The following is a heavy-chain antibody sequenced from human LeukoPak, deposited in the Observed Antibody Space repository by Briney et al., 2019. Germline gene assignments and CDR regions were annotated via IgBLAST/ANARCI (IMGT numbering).Heavy chain of an antibody. CDR3: VSFYETY. J-gene: IGHJ4*02. D-gene: IGHD2-2*01. Sequence: GGSLRLSCAASGFTFSSYWMHWVRQAPGKGLEWVANIKQDGSEKYYVDSVKGRFTISKDNAKNTVYLQMNNLRAEDTAVYYCVSFYETYWGRGTLVTVSS. CDR1: GFTFSSYW. CDR2: IKQDGSEK. V-gene: IGHV3-7*01.